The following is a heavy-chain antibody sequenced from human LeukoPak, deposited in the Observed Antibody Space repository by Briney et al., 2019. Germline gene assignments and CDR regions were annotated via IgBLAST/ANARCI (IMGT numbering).Heavy chain of an antibody. J-gene: IGHJ4*02. CDR1: GGSISSSSYY. V-gene: IGHV4-39*01. CDR2: IYYSGST. D-gene: IGHD6-13*01. Sequence: SETLSLTCTVSGGSISSSSYYWGWFRQPPGKGLEWLGSIYYSGSTYYNPSLKSRVTISVVTSKNQFSLKLSSVTAADTAVYYCASLQLGSWYFFVDYWGQGTLVTGSS. CDR3: ASLQLGSWYFFVDY.